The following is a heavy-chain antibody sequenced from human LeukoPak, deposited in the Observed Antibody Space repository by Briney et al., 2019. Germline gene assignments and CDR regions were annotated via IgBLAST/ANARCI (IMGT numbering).Heavy chain of an antibody. CDR1: GFTFDRHW. CDR2: INPYGSAK. J-gene: IGHJ5*02. V-gene: IGHV3-7*01. Sequence: GGSLRLSCAASGFTFDRHWMSWVRQAPGKGLEWVASINPYGSAKYYVDSVKGRFVISKDNVENSLSLQMNSLRAADTAMYYCARLLGQSTIYDLWGQGTLVTVSS. CDR3: ARLLGQSTIYDL. D-gene: IGHD5/OR15-5a*01.